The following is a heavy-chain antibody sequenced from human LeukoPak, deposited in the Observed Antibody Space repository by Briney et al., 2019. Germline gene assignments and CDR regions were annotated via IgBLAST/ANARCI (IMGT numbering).Heavy chain of an antibody. V-gene: IGHV3-21*01. CDR3: ARGSVAAAGGLDYYYYMDV. CDR1: GFTFSSYS. Sequence: PGGSLRLSCAASGFTFSSYSMNWVRQAPGKGLEWVSSISSSSSYIYYADSVKGRFTISRDNAKNSLYLQMNSLRAEDTAVYYCARGSVAAAGGLDYYYYMDVWGKGTTVTVSS. CDR2: ISSSSSYI. J-gene: IGHJ6*03. D-gene: IGHD6-13*01.